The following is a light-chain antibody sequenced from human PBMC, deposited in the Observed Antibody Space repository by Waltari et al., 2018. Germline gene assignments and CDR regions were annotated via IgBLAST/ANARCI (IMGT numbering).Light chain of an antibody. CDR1: QSLLYSDGKAY. CDR2: EAP. Sequence: DIVLTQTPLSLSVTPGQSASFSCTSDQSLLYSDGKAYLHWCLQRPGHRPHLLIYEAPQRFSGVPDRFSGSGSGTTFTLTISRVEAEDVGVYYCMQGIQLPDTFGQGTKLEIK. V-gene: IGKV2D-29*01. J-gene: IGKJ2*01. CDR3: MQGIQLPDT.